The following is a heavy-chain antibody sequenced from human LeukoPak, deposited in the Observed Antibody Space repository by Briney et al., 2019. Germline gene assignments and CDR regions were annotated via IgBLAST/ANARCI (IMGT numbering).Heavy chain of an antibody. Sequence: GESLRISCEASGYIFINYWIGWGRQLPGKGLDWMGLIHPGDSDTRYSPSFQGQVTISVDKSITTAYLQWSSLQASDTAMYFCARVVVGTATHWYFDLWGRGSLVTVFS. J-gene: IGHJ2*01. D-gene: IGHD2-21*02. CDR3: ARVVVGTATHWYFDL. CDR2: IHPGDSDT. V-gene: IGHV5-51*01. CDR1: GYIFINYW.